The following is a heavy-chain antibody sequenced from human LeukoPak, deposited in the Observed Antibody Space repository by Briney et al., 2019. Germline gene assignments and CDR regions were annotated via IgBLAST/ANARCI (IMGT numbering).Heavy chain of an antibody. Sequence: SETLSLTCTVSGGSISSGTYFWGWIRQPPGKGLEWIGSMYYSGSTYSNPSLKSRVSTSVDTSKNQVSLKLSSVTAADTAVYYCARGASPYGSGSYYFGDYFDLWGQGTLVTVSP. CDR3: ARGASPYGSGSYYFGDYFDL. CDR1: GGSISSGTYF. V-gene: IGHV4-39*07. D-gene: IGHD3-10*01. CDR2: MYYSGST. J-gene: IGHJ4*02.